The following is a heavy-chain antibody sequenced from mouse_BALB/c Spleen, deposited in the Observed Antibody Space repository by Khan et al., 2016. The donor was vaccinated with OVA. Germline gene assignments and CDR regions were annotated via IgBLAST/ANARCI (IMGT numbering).Heavy chain of an antibody. Sequence: EVQLQESGPGLVKPSQSLSLTCTVTGYSITSGYGWNWIRQFPGNQLEWMGYISYSGSTNYNPSLKSRISITRDTSKNQFFLQLNYVTTEDTATYYCARTARIKYWGQGTTLTVSS. CDR3: ARTARIKY. CDR2: ISYSGST. V-gene: IGHV3-2*02. J-gene: IGHJ2*01. D-gene: IGHD1-2*01. CDR1: GYSITSGYG.